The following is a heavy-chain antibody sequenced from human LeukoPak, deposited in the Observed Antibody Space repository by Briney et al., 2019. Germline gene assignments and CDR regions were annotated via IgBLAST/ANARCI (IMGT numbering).Heavy chain of an antibody. Sequence: GASVKVSCKASGYTFTSYYMHWVRQAPGQGLEWMGWISAYNGNTKYAQNLQGRVTMTTDTSTTTAYMELRSLRSDDTAVYYCARTCPLMYCSSSFFDPWGQGTLVTVSS. CDR2: ISAYNGNT. J-gene: IGHJ5*02. CDR3: ARTCPLMYCSSSFFDP. V-gene: IGHV1-18*04. D-gene: IGHD2-2*01. CDR1: GYTFTSYY.